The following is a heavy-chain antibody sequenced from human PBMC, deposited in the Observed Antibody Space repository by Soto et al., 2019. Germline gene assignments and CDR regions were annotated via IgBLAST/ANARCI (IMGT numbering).Heavy chain of an antibody. J-gene: IGHJ4*02. D-gene: IGHD2-15*01. V-gene: IGHV1-8*01. CDR2: MNPNSGNT. Sequence: ASVKVSCKASGYTFTSYDINWVRQATGQGLEWMGWMNPNSGNTGYAQKFQGRVTMTRNTSISTAYMELSSLRSEDTAVYYCASPLLYEFYCSGGSCYVYWGQGTLVTVSS. CDR3: ASPLLYEFYCSGGSCYVY. CDR1: GYTFTSYD.